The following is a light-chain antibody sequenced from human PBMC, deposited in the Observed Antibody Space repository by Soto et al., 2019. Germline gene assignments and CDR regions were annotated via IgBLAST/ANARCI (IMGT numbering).Light chain of an antibody. Sequence: VLTLSRRRLTLNTGERATLSCRASQSVSSSDLAWCQQKPGQAPMLLIYGASSRATGIPDRFSGSGSGTDFTLTISRLEPEDFAMYYCQQYGSSPRTFCQETKVDIK. V-gene: IGKV3-20*01. CDR3: QQYGSSPRT. J-gene: IGKJ1*01. CDR1: QSVSSSD. CDR2: GAS.